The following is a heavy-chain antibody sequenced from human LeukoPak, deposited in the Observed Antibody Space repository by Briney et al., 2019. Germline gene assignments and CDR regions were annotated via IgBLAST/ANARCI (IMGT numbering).Heavy chain of an antibody. D-gene: IGHD6-19*01. V-gene: IGHV3-23*01. J-gene: IGHJ4*02. CDR3: AKDGRGWPIHQFDY. CDR2: ISGGGGSNI. Sequence: PGGSLRLSCAASGFTFSNYAMNWVRQAPGKGLEWVSGISGGGGSNIYYADSVKGRFTVSRDNSKNTLYLQMNSLEAEDTAVYYCAKDGRGWPIHQFDYWGQGTLVTVSS. CDR1: GFTFSNYA.